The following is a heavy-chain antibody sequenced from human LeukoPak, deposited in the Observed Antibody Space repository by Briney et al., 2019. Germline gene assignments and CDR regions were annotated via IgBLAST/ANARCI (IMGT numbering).Heavy chain of an antibody. V-gene: IGHV1-8*01. D-gene: IGHD6-19*01. CDR2: MDPSSGDT. CDR3: ARGVGAVGDY. J-gene: IGHJ4*02. Sequence: ASVTVSCTASGYTFTHYHINWVRQATGQGLEWMGWMDPSSGDTGYARKFQDRVTMTRDTSISTAYMELSSLRSEDTALYYCARGVGAVGDYWGQGSLVTVSS. CDR1: GYTFTHYH.